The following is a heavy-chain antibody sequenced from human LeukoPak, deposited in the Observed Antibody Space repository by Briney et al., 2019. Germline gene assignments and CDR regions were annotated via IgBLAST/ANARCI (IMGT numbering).Heavy chain of an antibody. CDR1: LYTSSSYG. CDR2: IGYDGINK. D-gene: IGHD3-16*01. V-gene: IGHV3-33*01. J-gene: IGHJ4*02. Sequence: RGALRHSPAPPLYTSSSYGTRRVSHAPRKRLESVSVIGYDGINKTYADSVNGRFTIARDNSKSTLYQQMNCLRAEDTAVYYCARVVRGSGWYIDYSGQGNLVTASS. CDR3: ARVVRGSGWYIDY.